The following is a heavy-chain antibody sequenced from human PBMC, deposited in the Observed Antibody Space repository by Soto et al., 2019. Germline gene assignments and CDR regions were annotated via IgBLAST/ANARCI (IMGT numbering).Heavy chain of an antibody. CDR2: ISGSGGST. Sequence: EVQLLESGGGLVQPGGSLRLSCAASGFTFSSYAMSWVRQAPGKGLEWVSAISGSGGSTYYADSVKGRFTISRDNSKNTLYLQMNSLRAEDTAVYYCAKVSGYYGSGSLNAFDIWGQGTMVTVSS. D-gene: IGHD3-10*01. CDR3: AKVSGYYGSGSLNAFDI. J-gene: IGHJ3*02. V-gene: IGHV3-23*01. CDR1: GFTFSSYA.